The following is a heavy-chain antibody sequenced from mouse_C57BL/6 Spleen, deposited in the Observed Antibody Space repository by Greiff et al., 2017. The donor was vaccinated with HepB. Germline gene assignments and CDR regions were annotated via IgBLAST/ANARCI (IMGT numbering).Heavy chain of an antibody. J-gene: IGHJ4*01. V-gene: IGHV1-55*01. CDR3: ASLTYYGSSYDYAMDY. CDR1: GYTFTSYW. D-gene: IGHD1-1*01. CDR2: IYPGSGST. Sequence: QVQLQQPGAELVKPGASVKMSCKASGYTFTSYWITWVKQRPGQGLEWIGDIYPGSGSTNYNEKFKSKATLTVDTSSSTAYMQLSSLTSEDSAVYYCASLTYYGSSYDYAMDYWGQGTSVTVSS.